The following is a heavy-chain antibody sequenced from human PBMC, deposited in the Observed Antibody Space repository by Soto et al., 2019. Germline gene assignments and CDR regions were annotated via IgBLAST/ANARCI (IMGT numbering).Heavy chain of an antibody. CDR3: ARVRVRFLEWLGSEG. CDR1: GGTFSSYA. J-gene: IGHJ4*02. CDR2: IIPIFGTA. D-gene: IGHD3-3*01. Sequence: QVQLVQSGAEVKKPGSSVKVSCKASGGTFSSYAISWVRQAPGQGLEWMGGIIPIFGTANYAQKFQGRVTITAGESTSTAYMELRSLRSEDTGVYYCARVRVRFLEWLGSEGWGQGTLVTVSS. V-gene: IGHV1-69*12.